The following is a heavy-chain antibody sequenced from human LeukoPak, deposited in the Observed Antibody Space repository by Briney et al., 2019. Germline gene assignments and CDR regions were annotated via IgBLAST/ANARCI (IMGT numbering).Heavy chain of an antibody. D-gene: IGHD3-3*01. CDR1: GFTFSSYS. CDR2: ISSSSSYI. Sequence: PGGSLRLSCAASGFTFSSYSMNWVRRAPGKGLEWVSSISSSSSYIYYADSVKGRFTISRDNAKNSLYLQMNSLRAEDTAVYYCARDGITIFPPSDYYGMDVWGQGTTVTVSS. CDR3: ARDGITIFPPSDYYGMDV. V-gene: IGHV3-21*01. J-gene: IGHJ6*02.